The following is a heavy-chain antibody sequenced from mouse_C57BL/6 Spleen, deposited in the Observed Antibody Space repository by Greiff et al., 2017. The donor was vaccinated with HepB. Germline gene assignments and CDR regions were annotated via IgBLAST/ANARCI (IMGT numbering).Heavy chain of an antibody. CDR3: TSCYYYGSSLYAMDY. CDR2: ISSGGDYI. Sequence: EVKLMESGEGLVKPGGSLKLSCAASGFTFSSYAMSWVRQTPEKRLEWVAYISSGGDYIYYADTVKGRFTISRDNARNTLYLQMSSLKSEDTAMYYCTSCYYYGSSLYAMDYWGQGTSVTVSS. J-gene: IGHJ4*01. V-gene: IGHV5-9-1*02. CDR1: GFTFSSYA. D-gene: IGHD1-1*01.